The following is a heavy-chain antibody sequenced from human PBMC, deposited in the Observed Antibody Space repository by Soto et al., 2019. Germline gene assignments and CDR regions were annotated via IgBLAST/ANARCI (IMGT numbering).Heavy chain of an antibody. J-gene: IGHJ1*01. CDR1: GGSISSYY. V-gene: IGHV4-59*01. Sequence: SETLSLTCTVSGGSISSYYWSWIRQPPGKGLEWIGYIYYSGSTNYNPSLKSRVTISVDTSKNQFSLKLSSVTAADTAVYYCALTPGYSSGWWGLQHWGQGTLVTVSS. CDR3: ALTPGYSSGWWGLQH. CDR2: IYYSGST. D-gene: IGHD6-19*01.